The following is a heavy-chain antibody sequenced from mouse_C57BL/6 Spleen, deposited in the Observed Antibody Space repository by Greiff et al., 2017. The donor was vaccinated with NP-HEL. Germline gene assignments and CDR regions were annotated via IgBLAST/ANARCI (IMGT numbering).Heavy chain of an antibody. Sequence: EVQVVESGGGLVKPGGSLKLSCAASGFTFSSYAMSWVRQTPEKRLEWVATISDGGSYTYYPDNVKGRFTISRDNAKNNLYLQMNHLKSEDTAMYYCARDQVVHYAMDYWGQGTSVTVSS. V-gene: IGHV5-4*01. J-gene: IGHJ4*01. D-gene: IGHD6-2*01. CDR3: ARDQVVHYAMDY. CDR1: GFTFSSYA. CDR2: ISDGGSYT.